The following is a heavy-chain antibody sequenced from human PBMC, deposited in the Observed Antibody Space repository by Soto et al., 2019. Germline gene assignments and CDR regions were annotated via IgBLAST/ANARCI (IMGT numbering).Heavy chain of an antibody. D-gene: IGHD3-3*02. CDR3: AKLAFSHRPPNDAFDI. Sequence: LRLSCAASGFTFSTYDMHWVRQAPGRGLEWVALISSDGNNKYYANSVKGRFTISRHNSKNTLDLQMNSLRAEDTAVYYCAKLAFSHRPPNDAFDICGQGTMVTVSS. CDR1: GFTFSTYD. V-gene: IGHV3-33*05. CDR2: ISSDGNNK. J-gene: IGHJ3*02.